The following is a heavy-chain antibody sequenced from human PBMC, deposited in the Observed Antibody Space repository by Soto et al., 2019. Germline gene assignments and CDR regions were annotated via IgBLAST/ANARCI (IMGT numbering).Heavy chain of an antibody. J-gene: IGHJ4*02. CDR2: IYYLGNT. V-gene: IGHV4-59*05. CDR1: GFNFSVYS. D-gene: IGHD3-22*01. CDR3: AGLFPYVSSGYHFNY. Sequence: GSLRLSCAASGFNFSVYSMNWVRQAPGKGLEWVGSIYYLGNTYYNPSLGGRVSISVDTSKNQFSLKLNSVTAADTAVFYCAGLFPYVSSGYHFNYLGQGTLVTVSS.